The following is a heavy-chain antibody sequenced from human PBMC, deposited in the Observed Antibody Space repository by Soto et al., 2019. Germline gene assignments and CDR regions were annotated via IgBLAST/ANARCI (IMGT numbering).Heavy chain of an antibody. CDR1: GYGFTSYW. Sequence: PGESLKISCKGSGYGFTSYWIGWVRQMPGKGLEWMGIIYPGDSDTRYSPSFQGQVTISADKSISTAYLQWSSLKASDTAMYYCARHLDYGSGRGYYCMDVWGQGTTVTVSS. D-gene: IGHD3-10*01. CDR3: ARHLDYGSGRGYYCMDV. CDR2: IYPGDSDT. J-gene: IGHJ6*02. V-gene: IGHV5-51*01.